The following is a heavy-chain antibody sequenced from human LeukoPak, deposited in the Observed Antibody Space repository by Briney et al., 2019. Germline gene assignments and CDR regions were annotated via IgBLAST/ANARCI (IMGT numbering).Heavy chain of an antibody. J-gene: IGHJ6*03. CDR1: GYTFTSYY. D-gene: IGHD1-1*01. V-gene: IGHV1-2*02. Sequence: ASVKVSCKASGYTFTSYYMHWVRQAPGQGLEWMGWINPNSGGTNYAQKFQGRVTMTRDTPISTAYMELSRLRSDDTAVYYCAREDETGTRYYYYYMDVWGKGTTVTVSS. CDR2: INPNSGGT. CDR3: AREDETGTRYYYYYMDV.